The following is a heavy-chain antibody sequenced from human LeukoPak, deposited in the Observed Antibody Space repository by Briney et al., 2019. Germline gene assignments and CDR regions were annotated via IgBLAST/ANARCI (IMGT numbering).Heavy chain of an antibody. CDR1: GFTFGDYA. V-gene: IGHV3-49*04. J-gene: IGHJ4*02. D-gene: IGHD3-10*01. CDR2: IRSKAYGGTT. Sequence: GGSLRLSCTASGFTFGDYAMSWVRQAPGKGLERVGFIRSKAYGGTTEYAASVKGRFTISRDDSKSIAYLQMNSLKTEDTAVYYCTRDRSIGYSGSYILYWGQGTLVTVSS. CDR3: TRDRSIGYSGSYILY.